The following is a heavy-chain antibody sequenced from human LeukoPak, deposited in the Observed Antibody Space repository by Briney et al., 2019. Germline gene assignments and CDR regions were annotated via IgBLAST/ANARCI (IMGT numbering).Heavy chain of an antibody. D-gene: IGHD3-16*02. CDR3: AQIWGSYPKGDY. CDR2: IKEDGSAK. V-gene: IGHV3-7*01. J-gene: IGHJ4*02. CDR1: GFTFSSHW. Sequence: PGGSLRLSCAASGFTFSSHWMSWVRQAPGKGLEWVANIKEDGSAKYYVGSVKGRFTISRDNAKNSLHLQMNSLRAEDTAVYYCAQIWGSYPKGDYWGQGTLVTVSS.